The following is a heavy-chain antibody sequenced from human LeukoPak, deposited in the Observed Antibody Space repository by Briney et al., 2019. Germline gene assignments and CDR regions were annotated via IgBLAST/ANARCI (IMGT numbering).Heavy chain of an antibody. CDR1: GFTFSSYA. D-gene: IGHD6-19*01. CDR2: ISYDGSNK. J-gene: IGHJ4*02. Sequence: GGSLRLSCAASGFTFSSYAMHWVRQAPGKGLEWVAVISYDGSNKYYADSVKGRFTISRDNSKNTLYLQMNSLRAEDTAVYYCASSPGEQWLLFPPPPPDYWGQGTLVTVSS. V-gene: IGHV3-30-3*01. CDR3: ASSPGEQWLLFPPPPPDY.